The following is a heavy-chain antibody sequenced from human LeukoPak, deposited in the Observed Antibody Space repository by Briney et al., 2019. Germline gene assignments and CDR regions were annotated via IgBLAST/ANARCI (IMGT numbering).Heavy chain of an antibody. Sequence: GASVKVSCKVSGYTLTELSMHWVRQAPGKGLEWMGGFDPEDGETIYAQKFQGRVTITADESTSTAYMELSSLRSEDTAVYYCAAGSGSFYPFDYWGQGTLVTVSS. CDR1: GYTLTELS. V-gene: IGHV1-24*01. CDR2: FDPEDGET. D-gene: IGHD3-10*01. CDR3: AAGSGSFYPFDY. J-gene: IGHJ4*02.